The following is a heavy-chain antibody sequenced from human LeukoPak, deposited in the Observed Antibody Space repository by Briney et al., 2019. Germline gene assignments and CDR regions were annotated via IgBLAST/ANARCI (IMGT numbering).Heavy chain of an antibody. CDR1: GGTFSSYA. V-gene: IGHV1-69*05. D-gene: IGHD3-22*01. CDR3: ARGPNLYYDSSGYEDY. Sequence: GASVKVSCMASGGTFSSYAISWVRQAPGQGLEWMGRIIPIFGTANYAQKFQGRVTITTDESTSTAYMELSSLRSEDTAVYYCARGPNLYYDSSGYEDYWGQGTLVTVSS. J-gene: IGHJ4*02. CDR2: IIPIFGTA.